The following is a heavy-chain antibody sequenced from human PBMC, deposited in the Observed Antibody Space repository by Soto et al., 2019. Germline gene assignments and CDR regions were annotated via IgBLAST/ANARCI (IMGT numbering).Heavy chain of an antibody. J-gene: IGHJ5*02. Sequence: GGSLRLSRAASGFTFCSYAMSLVRQAPGKGLEWVSAISGSGGSTYYADSVEGRFTISRDNSKNTLYLQMNSLRAEDTAVYYCAKGTGYSSSWFLYNWFDPWGQGTLVTVSS. CDR1: GFTFCSYA. D-gene: IGHD6-13*01. V-gene: IGHV3-23*01. CDR3: AKGTGYSSSWFLYNWFDP. CDR2: ISGSGGST.